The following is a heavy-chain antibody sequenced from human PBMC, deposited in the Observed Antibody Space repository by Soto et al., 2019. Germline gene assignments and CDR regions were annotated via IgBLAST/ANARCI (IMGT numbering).Heavy chain of an antibody. D-gene: IGHD6-13*01. CDR1: GGSSGSYY. CDR3: ARDKRGTQQLDY. J-gene: IGHJ4*02. CDR2: IYYSEST. V-gene: IGHV4-59*01. Sequence: PSEPLSHTSSVSGGSSGSYYWSWIRQPPGKGLEWIGYIYYSESTNYNPSLKSRVTISVDTSKNQFSLKLSSVTAADTAVYYCARDKRGTQQLDYWGQGTLVTVSS.